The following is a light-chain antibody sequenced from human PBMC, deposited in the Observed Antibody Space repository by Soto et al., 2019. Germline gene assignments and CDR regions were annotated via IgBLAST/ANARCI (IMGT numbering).Light chain of an antibody. CDR1: QSVSSN. V-gene: IGKV3-11*01. Sequence: EIVMTQSPATLSVSPGERATLSCIASQSVSSNLAWYQQRPGQAPRLLFYDASNRASGTPARFSGSGSGTDFTLTISSLEPEDFAVYYCQQRTNWPPKDTFGQGTKVDIK. J-gene: IGKJ2*01. CDR2: DAS. CDR3: QQRTNWPPKDT.